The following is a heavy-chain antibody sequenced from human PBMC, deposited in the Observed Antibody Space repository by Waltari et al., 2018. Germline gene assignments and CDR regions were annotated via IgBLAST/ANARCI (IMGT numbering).Heavy chain of an antibody. CDR3: AKADCSGGSCYGNWYFDL. V-gene: IGHV3-23*01. CDR1: GFTFSSYA. CDR2: ISGSGGST. Sequence: EVQLLESGGGLVQPGGSLRLSCAASGFTFSSYAMIWVRQAPGKGLEWVSAISGSGGSTYYADSVKGRFTISRDNSKNTLYLQMNSLRAEDTAVYYCAKADCSGGSCYGNWYFDLWGRGTLVTVSS. J-gene: IGHJ2*01. D-gene: IGHD2-15*01.